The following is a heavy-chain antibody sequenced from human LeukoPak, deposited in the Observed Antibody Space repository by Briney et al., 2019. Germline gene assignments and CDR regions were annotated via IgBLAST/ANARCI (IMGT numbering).Heavy chain of an antibody. V-gene: IGHV3-30-3*01. CDR2: ISYDGSNK. Sequence: GRSLRLSCAASGFTFSSYAMHWVRQAPGKGLEWVAVISYDGSNKYYADSVKGRFTISRDNSKNTLYLQMNSLRAEDTAVYYCARVGSSSKPHFDYWGQGALVTVSS. CDR1: GFTFSSYA. CDR3: ARVGSSSKPHFDY. J-gene: IGHJ4*02. D-gene: IGHD6-6*01.